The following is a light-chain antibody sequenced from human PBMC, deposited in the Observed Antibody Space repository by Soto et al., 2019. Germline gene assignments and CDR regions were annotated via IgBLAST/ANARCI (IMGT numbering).Light chain of an antibody. J-gene: IGKJ2*01. Sequence: DIQMTQSPSSLSASVGDRVTISCRASQSISTCLNWYQQKPGKAPKLLIYAASSLQSGVPLRFSGRGSGTDFTLTISSLQPEDFAIYYCQHSYTAAYTFGQGTKLEIK. CDR2: AAS. CDR1: QSISTC. V-gene: IGKV1-39*01. CDR3: QHSYTAAYT.